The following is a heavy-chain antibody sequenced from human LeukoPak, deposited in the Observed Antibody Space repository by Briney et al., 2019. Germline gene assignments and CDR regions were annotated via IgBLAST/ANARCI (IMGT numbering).Heavy chain of an antibody. V-gene: IGHV3-21*01. D-gene: IGHD6-19*01. J-gene: IGHJ3*02. CDR2: ISGSSRYI. CDR1: GFTFSSYR. Sequence: GGSLRLSCAASGFTFSSYRMSWVRQAPGKGLEWLSSISGSSRYIYYADSVKGRFTISRDNAKNSLYLQMHSLRAEDTAVHYCAIWAGTNKYAFDIWGQGTMVTVSS. CDR3: AIWAGTNKYAFDI.